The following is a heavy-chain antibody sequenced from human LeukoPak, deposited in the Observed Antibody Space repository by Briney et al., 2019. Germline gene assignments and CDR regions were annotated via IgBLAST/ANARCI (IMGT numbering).Heavy chain of an antibody. D-gene: IGHD3-10*01. CDR3: AGERLITMVRGVIDY. Sequence: SETLSLTCTVSGGSISSYYWSWIRQPPGKGLEWIGYIYYSGSTNYNPSLKSRVTISVKTSKNQFSLKLSSVTAADTAVYYCAGERLITMVRGVIDYWGQGTLVTVSS. CDR1: GGSISSYY. V-gene: IGHV4-59*12. J-gene: IGHJ4*02. CDR2: IYYSGST.